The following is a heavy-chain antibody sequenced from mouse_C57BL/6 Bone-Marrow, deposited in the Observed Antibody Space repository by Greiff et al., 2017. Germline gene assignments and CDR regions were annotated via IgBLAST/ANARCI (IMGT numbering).Heavy chain of an antibody. Sequence: QVQLQQPGAELVMPGASVKLSCKASGYTFTSYWMHWVKQRPGQGLEWIGEIDPSDSYTNYNQKFKGKSTLTVDKSSSTAYMQLSSLTSEASAVYYCASYYYGSSPLAYWGQGTLVTVSA. CDR2: IDPSDSYT. CDR3: ASYYYGSSPLAY. D-gene: IGHD1-1*01. J-gene: IGHJ3*01. V-gene: IGHV1-69*01. CDR1: GYTFTSYW.